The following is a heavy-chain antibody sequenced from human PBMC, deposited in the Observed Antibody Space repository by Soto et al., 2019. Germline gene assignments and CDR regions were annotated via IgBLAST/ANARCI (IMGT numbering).Heavy chain of an antibody. V-gene: IGHV1-69*06. CDR2: IVPMFGTS. CDR1: GGTFSNHA. J-gene: IGHJ6*02. CDR3: ARGDDFDYYYGVDV. Sequence: SVKVSCKASGGTFSNHAISWVRQAPGQGLEWMGGIVPMFGTSNYAQKFQGRVTTTADKSTNTAYMELSSLTSEDAAVYYCARGDDFDYYYGVDVWGQGTTVTVSS. D-gene: IGHD3-16*01.